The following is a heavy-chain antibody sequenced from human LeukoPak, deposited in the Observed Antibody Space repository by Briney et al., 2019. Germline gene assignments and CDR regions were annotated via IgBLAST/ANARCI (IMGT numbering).Heavy chain of an antibody. CDR1: GFTFSSYG. D-gene: IGHD3-22*01. J-gene: IGHJ4*02. CDR3: AEDLYYYDSSGSNYFDY. Sequence: GGSLRLSSAASGFTFSSYGMHWVRQAPGKGREWGAFIRYDGSNKYYADSVKGRSTISRDTSKNTLYLQMNSLIAEDTAVYYCAEDLYYYDSSGSNYFDYWGQGTLVTVSS. V-gene: IGHV3-30*02. CDR2: IRYDGSNK.